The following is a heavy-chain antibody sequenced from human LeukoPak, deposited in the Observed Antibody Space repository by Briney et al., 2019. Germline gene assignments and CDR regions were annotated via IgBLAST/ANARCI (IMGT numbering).Heavy chain of an antibody. CDR1: GYTFTGYY. CDR3: XXXXXXXXXXXPGSTNYYYMDV. Sequence: SVXXXCXASGYTFTGYYMHWVRQAPGQGLEWMGWINPNSGGTNYAQKFQGRVTMTRDTSISTAYMELSRLRSDDTAGYYCXXXXXXXXXXXPGSTNYYYMDVWGKGTTVTVSS. V-gene: IGHV1-2*02. CDR2: INPNSGGT. D-gene: IGHD2-8*01. J-gene: IGHJ6*03.